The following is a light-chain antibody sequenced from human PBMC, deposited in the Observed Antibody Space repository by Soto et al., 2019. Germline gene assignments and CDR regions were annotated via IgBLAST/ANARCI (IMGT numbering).Light chain of an antibody. CDR3: QQYDNLSLT. CDR2: DAS. V-gene: IGKV1-33*01. J-gene: IGKJ4*01. Sequence: DIQMTQSPSSLSASVGDRVTITCQASQDIKNYLNWYQQKSGKAPKLLIYDASDLETGVPSRFSGSGSGTDFTFTINSLQPEDIATYYCQQYDNLSLTFGGG. CDR1: QDIKNY.